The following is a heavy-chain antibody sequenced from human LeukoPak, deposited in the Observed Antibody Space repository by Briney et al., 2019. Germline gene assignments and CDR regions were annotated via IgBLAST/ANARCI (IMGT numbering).Heavy chain of an antibody. Sequence: SVKVSCKASGYTFADYYIHWVRQAPGQGLEWLGGIIPIFGSANYAQTFQGRVTITADESTSTVYMEPSSLRSEDTAVYYCARGVRDWGGSAFDIWGQGTMVTVSS. D-gene: IGHD2-21*02. J-gene: IGHJ3*02. CDR2: IIPIFGSA. V-gene: IGHV1-69*13. CDR1: GYTFADYY. CDR3: ARGVRDWGGSAFDI.